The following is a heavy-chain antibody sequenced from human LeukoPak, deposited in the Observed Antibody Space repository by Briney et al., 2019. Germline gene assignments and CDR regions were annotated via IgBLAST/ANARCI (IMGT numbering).Heavy chain of an antibody. J-gene: IGHJ4*02. CDR2: IKQDGSEK. D-gene: IGHD6-13*01. V-gene: IGHV3-7*01. CDR3: GRGGIAEVKGDY. CDR1: EFTFSNFW. Sequence: GGSLRLSCSASEFTFSNFWMSWVRQAPGKGPEWVANIKQDGSEKYYVDSVKGRFTISRDNAETSLHLQMNSLRAEDTAVYYCGRGGIAEVKGDYWGQGTLVTVSS.